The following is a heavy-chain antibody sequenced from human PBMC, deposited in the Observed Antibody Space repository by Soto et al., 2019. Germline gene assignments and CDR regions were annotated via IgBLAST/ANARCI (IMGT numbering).Heavy chain of an antibody. J-gene: IGHJ3*02. CDR3: AKDIAIAVAGSDAFDI. CDR1: GFTFDDYA. V-gene: IGHV3-9*01. Sequence: GGSLRLSCAASGFTFDDYAMHWVRQAPGKGLEWVSGISWNSGSIGYADSVKGRFTISRDNAKNSLYMQMNSLRAEDTALYYCAKDIAIAVAGSDAFDIWGQGTMVTVSS. D-gene: IGHD6-19*01. CDR2: ISWNSGSI.